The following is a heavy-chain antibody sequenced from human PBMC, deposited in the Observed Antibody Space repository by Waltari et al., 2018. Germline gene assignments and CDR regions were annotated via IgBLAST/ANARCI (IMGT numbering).Heavy chain of an antibody. J-gene: IGHJ4*02. D-gene: IGHD3-10*01. V-gene: IGHV3-30*18. CDR3: AKSLLWFGELLRPIDY. Sequence: QVQLVESGGGVVQPGRSLRLSCAASGFTFSSYGMPWVRQATGKGLEWVAVISYDGSNKYYADSVKGRFTISRDNSKNTLYLQMNSLRAEDTAVYYCAKSLLWFGELLRPIDYWGQGTLVTVSS. CDR1: GFTFSSYG. CDR2: ISYDGSNK.